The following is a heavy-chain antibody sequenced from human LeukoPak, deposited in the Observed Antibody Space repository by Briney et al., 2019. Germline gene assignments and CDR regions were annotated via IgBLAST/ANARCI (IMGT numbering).Heavy chain of an antibody. V-gene: IGHV1-18*01. J-gene: IGHJ5*02. CDR1: GYTFTSYG. CDR2: ISAYNGNT. D-gene: IGHD3-3*01. CDR3: ARFLIGWFDP. Sequence: ASVKVACKASGYTFTSYGIRWVRQAPGQGLEWMGWISAYNGNTNYAQKLQGRVTMTTNTSTSTAYMELRSLRSDDTAVYYCARFLIGWFDPWGQGTLVTVSS.